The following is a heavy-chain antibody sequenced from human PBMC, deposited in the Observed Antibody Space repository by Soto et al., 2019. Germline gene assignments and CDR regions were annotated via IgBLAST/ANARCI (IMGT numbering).Heavy chain of an antibody. CDR2: ISSSGSTI. Sequence: GESLKISCAASGFTFSDYYMSWIRQAPGKGLEWVSYISSSGSTIYYADSVKGRFTISRDNAKNSLYLQMNSLRAEDTAVYYCARDLITMVRGVKGYYGMDVWGQGTTVTVSS. V-gene: IGHV3-11*01. J-gene: IGHJ6*02. D-gene: IGHD3-10*01. CDR1: GFTFSDYY. CDR3: ARDLITMVRGVKGYYGMDV.